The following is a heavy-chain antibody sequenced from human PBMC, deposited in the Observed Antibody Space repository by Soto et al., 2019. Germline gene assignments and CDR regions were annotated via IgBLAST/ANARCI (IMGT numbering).Heavy chain of an antibody. V-gene: IGHV5-51*01. CDR2: IFPSDSDT. Sequence: PGESLKISCRTSGYKFTSSWIAWVRQKPGKGLEWMGIIFPSDSDTRYSPSFQGQVTISADRSTSTVFLQWASLKASDTAVYFCAGKEKSGYFNWFDPWGQGTLVTVSS. D-gene: IGHD3-22*01. CDR3: AGKEKSGYFNWFDP. CDR1: GYKFTSSW. J-gene: IGHJ5*02.